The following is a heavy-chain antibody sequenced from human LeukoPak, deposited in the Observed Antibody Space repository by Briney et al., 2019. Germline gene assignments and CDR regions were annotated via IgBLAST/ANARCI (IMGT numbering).Heavy chain of an antibody. CDR3: AGEGYSGNYLVS. CDR1: GFTFSSYS. D-gene: IGHD1-26*01. CDR2: ISSSSSYI. V-gene: IGHV3-21*01. J-gene: IGHJ4*02. Sequence: GGSLRLSCAASGFTFSSYSMNWVRQAPGKGLEEVSSISSSSSYIYYADSVKGRFTISRDNAKNSLYLQMNSLRAEDTAVYYCAGEGYSGNYLVSWGQGTLVTVSS.